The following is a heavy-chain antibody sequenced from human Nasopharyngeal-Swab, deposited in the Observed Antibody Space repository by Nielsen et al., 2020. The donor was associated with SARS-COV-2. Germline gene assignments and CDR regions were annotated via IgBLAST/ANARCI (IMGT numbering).Heavy chain of an antibody. V-gene: IGHV4-34*01. D-gene: IGHD6-19*01. Sequence: WIRQPPGKGLEWIGEINHSGSTNYNPSLKSRVTISVDTSNNQFSQKLSSVTAADTAVYYCARGSRSGINNYSSGWYFFDYWGQGALVTVSS. CDR3: ARGSRSGINNYSSGWYFFDY. J-gene: IGHJ4*02. CDR2: INHSGST.